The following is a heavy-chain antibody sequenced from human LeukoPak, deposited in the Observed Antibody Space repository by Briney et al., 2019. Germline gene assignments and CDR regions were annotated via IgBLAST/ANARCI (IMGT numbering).Heavy chain of an antibody. J-gene: IGHJ5*02. V-gene: IGHV4-61*02. CDR1: GDSISSGDYY. Sequence: PSQTLSLTCTVSGDSISSGDYYWSWIRQPAGKGLEWIGRISSSGSTNYNPSLKSRVTISVDTSKNQFSLKLSSVTAADTAVYYCATEPLNSSDKMWRGNWFDPWGQGTLVTVSS. CDR2: ISSSGST. D-gene: IGHD6-19*01. CDR3: ATEPLNSSDKMWRGNWFDP.